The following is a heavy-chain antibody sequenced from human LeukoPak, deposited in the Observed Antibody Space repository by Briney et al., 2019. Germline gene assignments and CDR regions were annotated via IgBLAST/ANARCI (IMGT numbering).Heavy chain of an antibody. D-gene: IGHD6-13*01. Sequence: PSETLSLTCTVSGGSISSYYWSWIRQPPGKGLEWIGYIYYSGSTNDNPSLKSRVTISVDTSKDQFSLKLSSVTAADTAVYYCARVEQPTPGGYYYYYMDVWGKGTTVTVSS. CDR2: IYYSGST. J-gene: IGHJ6*03. CDR3: ARVEQPTPGGYYYYYMDV. V-gene: IGHV4-59*01. CDR1: GGSISSYY.